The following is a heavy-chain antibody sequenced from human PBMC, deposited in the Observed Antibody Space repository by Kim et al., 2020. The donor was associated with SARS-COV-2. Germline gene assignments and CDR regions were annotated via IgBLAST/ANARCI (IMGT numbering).Heavy chain of an antibody. V-gene: IGHV3-23*01. CDR1: GFTFSSYA. J-gene: IGHJ1*01. CDR2: ISGSGGST. Sequence: GGSLRLSCAASGFTFSSYAMSWVRQAPGKGLEWVSAISGSGGSTYYADSVKGRFTISRDNSKNTLYLQMNSLRAEDTAVYYCAKSPGIAAAGPKGGVFQHWGQGTLVTVSS. CDR3: AKSPGIAAAGPKGGVFQH. D-gene: IGHD6-13*01.